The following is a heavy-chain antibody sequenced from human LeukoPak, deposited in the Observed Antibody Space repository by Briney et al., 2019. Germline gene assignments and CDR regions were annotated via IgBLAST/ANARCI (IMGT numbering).Heavy chain of an antibody. V-gene: IGHV3-33*08. Sequence: GGSLRLSCAAPGFTFSSYSMSWVRQVSGKGLEWVAVIWYDGTNKYYADSVKGRFTISRDNSENTLYLQMNSLRAEDTAVYYCARIGGDRDPFDYWGQGTLVTVSS. CDR2: IWYDGTNK. J-gene: IGHJ4*02. CDR3: ARIGGDRDPFDY. CDR1: GFTFSSYS. D-gene: IGHD2-21*02.